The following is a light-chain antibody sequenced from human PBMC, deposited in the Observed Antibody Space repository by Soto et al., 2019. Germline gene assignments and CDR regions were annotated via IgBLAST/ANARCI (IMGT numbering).Light chain of an antibody. CDR3: QQFKNYPIT. J-gene: IGKJ5*01. CDR2: AAS. V-gene: IGKV1-8*01. Sequence: AILMTQSPTSLSSCTLDIVTITCRASQGISSYLVWYQQKPGAAPKLLIYAASALHSGVPSRFSGSGSGTDFTLTISSLHPEDFAVYFCQQFKNYPITFGQGTRLEIK. CDR1: QGISSY.